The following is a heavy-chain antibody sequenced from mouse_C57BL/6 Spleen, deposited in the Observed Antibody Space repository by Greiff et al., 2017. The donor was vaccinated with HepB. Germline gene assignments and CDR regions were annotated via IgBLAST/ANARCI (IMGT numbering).Heavy chain of an antibody. J-gene: IGHJ3*01. CDR3: ASSYYYDSSGGFAY. Sequence: EVKLQQSGPELVKPGASVKISCKASGYTFTDYYMNWVKQSHGKSLEWIGDINPNNGGTSYNQKFKGKATLTVDKSSSTAYMELRSLTSEDSAVYYCASSYYYDSSGGFAYWGQGTLVTVSA. V-gene: IGHV1-26*01. CDR2: INPNNGGT. CDR1: GYTFTDYY. D-gene: IGHD1-1*01.